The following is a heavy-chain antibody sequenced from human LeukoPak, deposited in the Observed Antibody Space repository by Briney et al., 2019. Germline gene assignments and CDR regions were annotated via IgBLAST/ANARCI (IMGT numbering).Heavy chain of an antibody. CDR3: ASSKDHYCRY. Sequence: GGSLRLSCAASGFSFSDSWMTWVRQTPGKGLQWVASIHQDAGEKQYVDSVRGRFTISRDNARNSLYLQMNSLRVGDTAVYYCASSKDHYCRYWGQGTLVTVSS. CDR2: IHQDAGEK. CDR1: GFSFSDSW. J-gene: IGHJ4*02. V-gene: IGHV3-7*05.